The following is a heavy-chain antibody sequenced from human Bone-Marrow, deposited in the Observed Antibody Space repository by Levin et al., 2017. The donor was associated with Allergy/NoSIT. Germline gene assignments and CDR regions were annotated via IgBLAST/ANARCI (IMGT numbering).Heavy chain of an antibody. D-gene: IGHD6-19*01. Sequence: PGGSLRLSCAASGFTFSSYGMHWVRQAPGKGLEWVAVIWYDGSNKYYADSVKGRFTISRDNSKNTLYLQMNSLRAEDTAVYYCARDRGEQWLVTSEPGPDYWGQGTLVTVSS. J-gene: IGHJ4*02. CDR1: GFTFSSYG. CDR2: IWYDGSNK. V-gene: IGHV3-33*01. CDR3: ARDRGEQWLVTSEPGPDY.